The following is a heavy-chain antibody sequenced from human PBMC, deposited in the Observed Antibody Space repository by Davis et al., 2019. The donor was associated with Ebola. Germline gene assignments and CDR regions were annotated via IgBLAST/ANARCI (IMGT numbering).Heavy chain of an antibody. CDR2: IWYDGSNK. Sequence: GESLKISCAASGFTFSSYGMHWVRQAPGKGLEWVAVIWYDGSNKYYADSVKGRFTISRDNSKNTLYLQMNSLRAEDTAVYYCARTNRVGAHRGWFDPWGQGTLVTVSS. J-gene: IGHJ5*02. D-gene: IGHD1-26*01. V-gene: IGHV3-33*08. CDR3: ARTNRVGAHRGWFDP. CDR1: GFTFSSYG.